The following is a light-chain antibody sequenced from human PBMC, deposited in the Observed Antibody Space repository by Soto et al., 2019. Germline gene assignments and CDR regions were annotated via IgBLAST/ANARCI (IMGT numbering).Light chain of an antibody. CDR1: QSISSW. Sequence: DLQRAQCPSTLSASVGDRVTITCWASQSISSWLAWYQQKPGKAPKLLIYDASSLESGVPSRFSGSGSGTEFTLTISSLQPDDFATYYCQQYNSYPRFGQGTKVDIK. J-gene: IGKJ1*01. CDR3: QQYNSYPR. CDR2: DAS. V-gene: IGKV1-5*01.